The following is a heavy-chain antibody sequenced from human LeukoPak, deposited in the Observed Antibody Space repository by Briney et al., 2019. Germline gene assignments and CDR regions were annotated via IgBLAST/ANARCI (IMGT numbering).Heavy chain of an antibody. J-gene: IGHJ4*02. CDR1: GFTFSDYY. Sequence: KPGGSLRLSCAASGFTFSDYYMSWIRQAPGKRLEWVSYISSSGSTIYYADSVKGRFTISRDNAKNSLYLQMNSLGAEDTAVYYCVRTWGSGYSAPPGDWGQGSLVTVSS. D-gene: IGHD6-13*01. V-gene: IGHV3-11*04. CDR3: VRTWGSGYSAPPGD. CDR2: ISSSGSTI.